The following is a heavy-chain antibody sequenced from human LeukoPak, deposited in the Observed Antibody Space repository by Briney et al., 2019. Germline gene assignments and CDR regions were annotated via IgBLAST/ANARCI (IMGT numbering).Heavy chain of an antibody. D-gene: IGHD6-13*01. CDR1: GFTFSSYS. CDR3: ARTPSIVGYTSRELGHWYFDL. V-gene: IGHV3-21*01. CDR2: TSSISSYI. J-gene: IGHJ2*01. Sequence: GGSLRLSCAASGFTFSSYSMNWVRQAPGKGLEWVSSTSSISSYIYYADSVKGRFTISRDNARNSLYLQMKSLRAEDTAVYYCARTPSIVGYTSRELGHWYFDLWGRGTPVTVSS.